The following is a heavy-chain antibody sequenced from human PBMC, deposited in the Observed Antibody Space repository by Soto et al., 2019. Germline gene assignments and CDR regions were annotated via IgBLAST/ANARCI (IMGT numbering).Heavy chain of an antibody. CDR3: AKARAILSWFDP. CDR2: ISGSGGST. CDR1: GFTFSSYA. Sequence: EVQLLESGGGLVQPGGSLRLSCAASGFTFSSYAMSWVRQAPGTGLEWVSAISGSGGSTYYADSVKGRFTISRDNSKNTLYLQMNSLRAEDTAVYYCAKARAILSWFDPWGQGTLVTVSS. D-gene: IGHD2-15*01. J-gene: IGHJ5*02. V-gene: IGHV3-23*01.